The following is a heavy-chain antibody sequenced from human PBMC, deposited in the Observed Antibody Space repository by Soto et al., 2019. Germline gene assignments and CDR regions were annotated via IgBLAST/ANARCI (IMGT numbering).Heavy chain of an antibody. CDR3: ARDEYSSSWPSFFDY. J-gene: IGHJ4*02. D-gene: IGHD6-13*01. Sequence: GGSLRLSCAASGFTFSSYAMHWVRQAPGKGLEWVAVISYDGSNKYYADSVKGRFTISRDNSKNTLYLQMNSLRAEDTAVYYCARDEYSSSWPSFFDYWGQGTLVTVSS. V-gene: IGHV3-30-3*01. CDR1: GFTFSSYA. CDR2: ISYDGSNK.